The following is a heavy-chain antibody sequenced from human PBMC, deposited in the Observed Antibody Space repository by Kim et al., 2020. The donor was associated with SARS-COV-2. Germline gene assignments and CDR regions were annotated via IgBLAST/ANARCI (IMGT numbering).Heavy chain of an antibody. J-gene: IGHJ6*03. Sequence: SETLSLTCTVSGGSISSYYWSWIRHPAGKGLEWIGRKHISGSTNYNPSLKSRVTMSLDTSKNQFSLKLSSVTAADTAVYYCASGYSYGLYYYMDVWGRGT. D-gene: IGHD5-18*01. V-gene: IGHV4-4*07. CDR2: KHISGST. CDR1: GGSISSYY. CDR3: ASGYSYGLYYYMDV.